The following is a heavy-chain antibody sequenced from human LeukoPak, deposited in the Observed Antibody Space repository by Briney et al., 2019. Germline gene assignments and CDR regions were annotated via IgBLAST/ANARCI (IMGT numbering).Heavy chain of an antibody. CDR1: GGSISSGDYY. CDR3: ARPYYYDSRIDP. CDR2: MYYSGST. J-gene: IGHJ5*02. Sequence: SQTLSLTCTVSGGSISSGDYYWSWIRQPPGKGLEWIAYMYYSGSTYYNSSLKSRVTMSADTSKNQLSLKLSSVTAADTAVYYCARPYYYDSRIDPWGQGILVTVSS. D-gene: IGHD3-22*01. V-gene: IGHV4-30-4*01.